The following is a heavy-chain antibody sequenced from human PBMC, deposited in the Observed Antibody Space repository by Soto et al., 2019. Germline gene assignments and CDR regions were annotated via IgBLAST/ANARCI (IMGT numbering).Heavy chain of an antibody. J-gene: IGHJ4*02. CDR1: GFTFSDYT. CDR3: ARGGANQLGDCYDN. V-gene: IGHV3-30*04. CDR2: IYYDGSKT. Sequence: QVQLVESGGGVVQPGRSLRLSCAASGFTFSDYTMHWVRQAPGKGLQWVARIYYDGSKTYYADSVKGRFTVSRDNSNNKLYLETNRLRDEDTGVYYCARGGANQLGDCYDNWGQGTLVSVSS. D-gene: IGHD2-21*02.